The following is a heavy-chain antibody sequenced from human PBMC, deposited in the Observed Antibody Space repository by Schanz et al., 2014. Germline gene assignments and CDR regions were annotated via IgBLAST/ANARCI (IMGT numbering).Heavy chain of an antibody. CDR3: ARGYGDSPTDF. CDR2: IIPILGIA. V-gene: IGHV1-69*04. CDR1: GYTFVSYS. D-gene: IGHD4-17*01. Sequence: QVQLVQSWAEVKGPGASVKVSCKASGYTFVSYSMHWVRQAPGQGLEWMGRIIPILGIANYAQKFQGRVTITADRSTSTAYMELSSLRSEDTAVYYCARGYGDSPTDFWGQGTLVTVSS. J-gene: IGHJ4*02.